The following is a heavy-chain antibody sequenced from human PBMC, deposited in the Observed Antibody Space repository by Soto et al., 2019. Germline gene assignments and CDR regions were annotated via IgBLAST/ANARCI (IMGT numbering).Heavy chain of an antibody. Sequence: GGSLRLSCAASGFTFSSYGMHWVRQAPGKGLEWVAVISYDGSNKYYADSVKGRFTISRDNSKNTLYLQMNSLRAEDTAVYYCAKSLRFLEWLSPNYYYYYMDVWGKGTTVTVSS. D-gene: IGHD3-3*01. J-gene: IGHJ6*03. V-gene: IGHV3-30*18. CDR3: AKSLRFLEWLSPNYYYYYMDV. CDR2: ISYDGSNK. CDR1: GFTFSSYG.